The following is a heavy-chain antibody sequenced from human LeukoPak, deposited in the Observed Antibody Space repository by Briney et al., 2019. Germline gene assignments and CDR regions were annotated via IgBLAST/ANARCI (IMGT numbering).Heavy chain of an antibody. D-gene: IGHD5-18*01. Sequence: SETLSLTCTVSGGSISSYYWSWIRQPPGKGLEWIGYIYYSGSTNYNPYLKSRISISVDTSKNQFSLKLSSVTAADTAVYYCARTTEGGYTYNYFYYYYMDVWGKGTTVTISS. CDR3: ARTTEGGYTYNYFYYYYMDV. CDR1: GGSISSYY. V-gene: IGHV4-59*01. J-gene: IGHJ6*03. CDR2: IYYSGST.